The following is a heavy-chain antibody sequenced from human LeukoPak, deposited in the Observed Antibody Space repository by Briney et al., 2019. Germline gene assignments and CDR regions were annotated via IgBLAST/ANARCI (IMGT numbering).Heavy chain of an antibody. Sequence: GESLKISCKGSGYSFTSYGISWVRQAPGQGLEWMGWISAYNGNTNYAQKLQGRVTMTTDTSTSTAYMELRSLRSDDTAVYYCARGSMVRGVEADYWGQGTLVTVSS. V-gene: IGHV1-18*01. CDR3: ARGSMVRGVEADY. D-gene: IGHD3-10*01. J-gene: IGHJ4*02. CDR2: ISAYNGNT. CDR1: GYSFTSYG.